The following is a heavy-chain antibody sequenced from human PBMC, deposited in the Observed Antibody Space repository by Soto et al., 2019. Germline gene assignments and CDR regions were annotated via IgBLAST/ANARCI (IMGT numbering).Heavy chain of an antibody. CDR3: AKDIPSQGSCSGGSCYPA. J-gene: IGHJ4*02. Sequence: EVQLVESGGGLVQPGRSLRLSCAASGFTFDDYAMHWVRQAPGKGLEWVSGISWNGGSIGYADSVKGRFTISRDNAKNSLYLQMNSLRAEDTALYYCAKDIPSQGSCSGGSCYPAWGQVTLVTVSS. V-gene: IGHV3-9*01. CDR2: ISWNGGSI. CDR1: GFTFDDYA. D-gene: IGHD2-15*01.